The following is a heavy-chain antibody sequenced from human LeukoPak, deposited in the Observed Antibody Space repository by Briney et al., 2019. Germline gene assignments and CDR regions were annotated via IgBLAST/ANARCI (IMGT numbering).Heavy chain of an antibody. Sequence: SETLSLTCTVSGGPISSYYWSWIRQPPGKGLEWIGYIYYSGSTNYNPSLKSRVTISVDTSKNQFSLKLSSVTAADTAVYYCARDRSLDIVVVPDYYYGMDVWGKGTTVTVSS. J-gene: IGHJ6*04. V-gene: IGHV4-59*01. D-gene: IGHD2-2*03. CDR1: GGPISSYY. CDR3: ARDRSLDIVVVPDYYYGMDV. CDR2: IYYSGST.